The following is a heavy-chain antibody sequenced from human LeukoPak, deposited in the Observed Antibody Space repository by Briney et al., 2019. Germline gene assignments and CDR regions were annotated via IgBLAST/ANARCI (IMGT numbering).Heavy chain of an antibody. CDR2: INPNSGGT. D-gene: IGHD3-3*01. V-gene: IGHV1-2*02. CDR3: ARSPPPPYYDFWSGPPNWFDP. J-gene: IGHJ5*02. Sequence: ASVKVSCKASGYTFTGYYMHWVRQAPGQGLEWMGWINPNSGGTNYAQKFQGRVTMTRDTSISTAYMELSRLRSDDTAVYYCARSPPPPYYDFWSGPPNWFDPWGQGTLVTVSS. CDR1: GYTFTGYY.